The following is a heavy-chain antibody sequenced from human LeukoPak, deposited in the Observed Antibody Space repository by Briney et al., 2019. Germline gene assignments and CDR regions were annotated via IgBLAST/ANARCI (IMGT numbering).Heavy chain of an antibody. CDR3: ARGGGFSPDYYYYGMDV. J-gene: IGHJ6*02. V-gene: IGHV4-4*07. CDR2: IYTSGST. Sequence: SETLSLTCTVSGGSISSYYWSWIRQPAGKGLEWIGRIYTSGSTNYNPSLKSRVTMSVDTSKNQFSLKLSSVTAADTAMYYCARGGGFSPDYYYYGMDVWGQGTTVTVSS. CDR1: GGSISSYY. D-gene: IGHD3-16*01.